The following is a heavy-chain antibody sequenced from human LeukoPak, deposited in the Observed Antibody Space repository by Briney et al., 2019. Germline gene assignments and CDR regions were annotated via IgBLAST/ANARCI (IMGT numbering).Heavy chain of an antibody. J-gene: IGHJ4*02. CDR3: ARDQYDTWSRRGNFDS. Sequence: GGSLRLSCVASGFTFGKYWMSWVRQAPGKGLEWVANIKLDGSEKNYVDSVKGRFTISRDNTKNSLYLQTNSLRVEDTAVFYCARDQYDTWSRRGNFDSWGQGTLVIVSS. CDR1: GFTFGKYW. D-gene: IGHD3-3*01. V-gene: IGHV3-7*03. CDR2: IKLDGSEK.